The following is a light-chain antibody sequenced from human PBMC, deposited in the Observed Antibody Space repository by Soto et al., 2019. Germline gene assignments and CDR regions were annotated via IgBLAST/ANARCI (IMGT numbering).Light chain of an antibody. Sequence: QSALTQPASVSGSAGQSITISCSGTMRDVGAYNLVSWYQQHPGTAPKLLISDVINRPSGVPDRFSGSKSGNTPSLTISGLQAEDEADYYCGLFTSSATWVFGGGTKLTVL. V-gene: IGLV2-14*03. CDR3: GLFTSSATWV. J-gene: IGLJ3*02. CDR1: MRDVGAYNL. CDR2: DVI.